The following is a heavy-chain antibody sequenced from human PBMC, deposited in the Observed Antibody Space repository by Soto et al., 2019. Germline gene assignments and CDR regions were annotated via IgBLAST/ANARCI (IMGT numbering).Heavy chain of an antibody. Sequence: QPGGSLRLSCAASGFTFSSYAMHWVRQAPGKGLEWVAVISYDGSNKYYADSVKGRFTISRDNSKNTLYLQMNSLRAEDTAVYYCARGTTARTGIAARGGTRLFDPWGQGTLVTVSS. J-gene: IGHJ5*02. CDR3: ARGTTARTGIAARGGTRLFDP. CDR1: GFTFSSYA. CDR2: ISYDGSNK. D-gene: IGHD1-1*01. V-gene: IGHV3-30-3*01.